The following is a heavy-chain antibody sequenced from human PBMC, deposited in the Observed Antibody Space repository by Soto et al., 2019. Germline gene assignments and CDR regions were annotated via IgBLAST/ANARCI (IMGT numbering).Heavy chain of an antibody. D-gene: IGHD2-21*01. CDR3: ARARLVVPPFDS. CDR2: IWPDGSDK. CDR1: GFNFRSYG. J-gene: IGHJ5*01. Sequence: QVQLVESGGGVVQSGRSRRLSCEVSGFNFRSYGMHWVRQAPGKGPEWVASIWPDGSDKFYVDSVKGRFSISRDNSRKTLYLEMNILGVEDTAIYYCARARLVVPPFDSWCRVTLVTVSS. V-gene: IGHV3-33*01.